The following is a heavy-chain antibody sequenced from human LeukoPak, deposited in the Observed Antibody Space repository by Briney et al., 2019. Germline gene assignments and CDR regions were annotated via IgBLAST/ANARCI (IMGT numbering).Heavy chain of an antibody. CDR1: GGSISSFY. J-gene: IGHJ3*02. Sequence: SETLSLTCSVSGGSISSFYWSWIRQPAGKGLEWIGRIYTPGRTSYSPSLKSRVSMSEDTSKNQFSLELRSVTAADTAVYYCARTPCSGGSCSGGNAFDIWGQGALVTVSS. CDR3: ARTPCSGGSCSGGNAFDI. V-gene: IGHV4-4*07. CDR2: IYTPGRT. D-gene: IGHD2-15*01.